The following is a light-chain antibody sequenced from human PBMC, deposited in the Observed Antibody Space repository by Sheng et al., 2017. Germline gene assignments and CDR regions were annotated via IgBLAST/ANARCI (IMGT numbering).Light chain of an antibody. J-gene: IGKJ1*01. CDR1: QSIDRD. V-gene: IGKV3-15*01. Sequence: EIVLTQSPATLSLSPGERATLSCRASQSIDRDLAWYHQRPGQPPRLLIYGASIRATGVPARFNGSGSGTKFTLTISSLQSEDFALYFCQQYTNWPRGTFGPGTKVEIK. CDR2: GAS. CDR3: QQYTNWPRGT.